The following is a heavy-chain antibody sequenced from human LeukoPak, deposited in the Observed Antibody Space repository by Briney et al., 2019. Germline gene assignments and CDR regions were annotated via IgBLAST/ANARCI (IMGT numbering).Heavy chain of an antibody. CDR3: ASHTTIFSP. J-gene: IGHJ5*02. V-gene: IGHV3-30-3*01. CDR1: GFTFSSYA. D-gene: IGHD3-3*01. Sequence: GGSLRLSCAASGFTFSSYAMHWVRQAPGKGLEWVAVISYGGSNKYYADSVKGRFTISRDNSKNTLYLQMNSLRAEDTAVYYCASHTTIFSPWGQGTLVTVSS. CDR2: ISYGGSNK.